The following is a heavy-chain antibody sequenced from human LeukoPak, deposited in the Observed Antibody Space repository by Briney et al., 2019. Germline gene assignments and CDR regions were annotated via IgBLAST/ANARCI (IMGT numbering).Heavy chain of an antibody. D-gene: IGHD1-7*01. CDR1: GFTFSTYA. J-gene: IGHJ4*02. CDR3: VKGRQRELPLDS. CDR2: ISGSGGRST. Sequence: PGGSLRLSCAASGFTFSTYAMTWVRQAPGKGLEWVSAISGSGGRSTYYADFVKGRFTISRDNSKNILYLQMNGLGVEDTAVYYCVKGRQRELPLDSLGPGTLVTVSS. V-gene: IGHV3-23*01.